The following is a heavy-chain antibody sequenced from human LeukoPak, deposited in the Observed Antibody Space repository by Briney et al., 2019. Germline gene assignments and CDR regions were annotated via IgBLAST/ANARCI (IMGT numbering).Heavy chain of an antibody. D-gene: IGHD2-15*01. J-gene: IGHJ5*02. Sequence: GGSLRPSCAASGFTLSSHWMRLVRQAPGKRLVLVSRINSDGSTTNYAASVKARFTISRDNADNTLYLQMNSLRVEDTAVYYCTRRVSATRWFDPWGQGTLVTVSS. CDR1: GFTLSSHW. CDR2: INSDGSTT. CDR3: TRRVSATRWFDP. V-gene: IGHV3-74*01.